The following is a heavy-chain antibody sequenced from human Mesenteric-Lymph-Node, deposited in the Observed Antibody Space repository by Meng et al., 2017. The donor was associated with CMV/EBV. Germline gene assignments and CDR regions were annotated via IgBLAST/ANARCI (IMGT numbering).Heavy chain of an antibody. V-gene: IGHV1-18*01. CDR2: INTYNGDT. CDR1: GYTFNRYG. D-gene: IGHD4-11*01. Sequence: SCKASGYTFNRYGITWVRQAPGQGLEWMGWINTYNGDTNYAQKFQGRVTMTTETSTSTAYMELRSLRSEDTAVYYCARDYSNYGGLDYWGQGTLVTVSS. CDR3: ARDYSNYGGLDY. J-gene: IGHJ4*02.